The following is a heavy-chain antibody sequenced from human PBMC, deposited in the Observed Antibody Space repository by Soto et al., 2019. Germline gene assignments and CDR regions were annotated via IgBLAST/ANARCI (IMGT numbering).Heavy chain of an antibody. D-gene: IGHD2-15*01. J-gene: IGHJ6*02. Sequence: SVKVSCKTSGFTFRSSAVQWVRQARGQRLEWIGWLVVGTGNTNYAQKFQQRVTISSDRSTNTVSMELSSLTSEDTAVYYCATGAYCSGGSCSDYYYYYYGMDLWGQGTTVTV. CDR3: ATGAYCSGGSCSDYYYYYYGMDL. CDR2: LVVGTGNT. CDR1: GFTFRSSA. V-gene: IGHV1-58*01.